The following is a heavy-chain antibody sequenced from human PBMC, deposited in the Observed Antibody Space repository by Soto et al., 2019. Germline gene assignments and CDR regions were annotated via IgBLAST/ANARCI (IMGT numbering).Heavy chain of an antibody. CDR3: QIEVRELNILANDC. J-gene: IGHJ4*02. Sequence: AETLYLSNTLSGRSISSYYCTWIRQPPGKGLEWIGTIYYNGATCYNPSLQSRVAISVDTSKNQFSLKLRSVTAADTAVYYCQIEVRELNILANDCWGQGTLVTVSS. D-gene: IGHD3-10*01. CDR2: IYYNGAT. V-gene: IGHV4-59*04. CDR1: GRSISSYY.